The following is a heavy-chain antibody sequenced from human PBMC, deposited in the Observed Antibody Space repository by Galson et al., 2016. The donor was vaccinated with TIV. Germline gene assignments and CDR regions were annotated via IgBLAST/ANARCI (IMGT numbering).Heavy chain of an antibody. Sequence: SVKVSCKASGFSFSSYDVTWVRQAPGQGLEWMGWRSRDNGNTNYPHNLQGRVTMTIDTSTNTAYMELRNLRSDDTAVYYCARGDWDSDYYYLLDVWGQGTTVSVS. J-gene: IGHJ6*02. CDR3: ARGDWDSDYYYLLDV. CDR2: RSRDNGNT. D-gene: IGHD1/OR15-1a*01. V-gene: IGHV1-18*01. CDR1: GFSFSSYD.